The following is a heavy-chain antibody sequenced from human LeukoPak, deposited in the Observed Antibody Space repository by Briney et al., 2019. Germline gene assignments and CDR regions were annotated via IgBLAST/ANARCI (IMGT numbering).Heavy chain of an antibody. V-gene: IGHV3-30-3*01. CDR3: VDDSIGYYAY. Sequence: GGSLRLSCAASGFTFSSYAMHWVRQAPGKGLEWVAVISYDGSKKYYADSVKGRFTISRDNSKNTLYLQMNSLRAEDTPVYYCVDDSIGYYAYWGQGTLVTVSS. D-gene: IGHD3-22*01. CDR2: ISYDGSKK. CDR1: GFTFSSYA. J-gene: IGHJ4*02.